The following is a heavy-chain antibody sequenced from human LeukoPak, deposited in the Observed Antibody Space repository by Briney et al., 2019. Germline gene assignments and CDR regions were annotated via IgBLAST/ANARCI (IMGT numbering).Heavy chain of an antibody. J-gene: IGHJ2*01. CDR3: ARVLRFVWYFDL. V-gene: IGHV4-31*03. D-gene: IGHD3-10*01. CDR1: GGSISSGGYY. CDR2: IYYSGST. Sequence: PSETLSLTCTVSGGSISSGGYYWSWIRQHPGKGLEWIGYIYYSGSTYYNPSLKSRVTISVDTSKNQFSLKLSSVTAADTAVYYCARVLRFVWYFDLWGRGTLVTVSS.